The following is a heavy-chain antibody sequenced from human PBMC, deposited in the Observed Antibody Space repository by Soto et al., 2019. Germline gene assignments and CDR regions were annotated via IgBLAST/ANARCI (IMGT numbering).Heavy chain of an antibody. V-gene: IGHV1-69*13. J-gene: IGHJ6*02. Sequence: GASVKVSCKASGYTFTSYGISWVRQAPGQGLEWMGGIIPIFGTANYAQKFQGRVTITADESTSTAYMELSSLRSEDTAVYYCAIKLTGSSYYYVMDVWGQGSKVTVSS. CDR2: IIPIFGTA. D-gene: IGHD2-15*01. CDR3: AIKLTGSSYYYVMDV. CDR1: GYTFTSYG.